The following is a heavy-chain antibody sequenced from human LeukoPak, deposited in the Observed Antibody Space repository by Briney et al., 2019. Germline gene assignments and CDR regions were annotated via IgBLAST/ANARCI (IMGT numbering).Heavy chain of an antibody. CDR2: IYYSGST. V-gene: IGHV4-59*01. Sequence: ASETLSLTCTVSGGSISSYYWSWIRQPPGKGLEWIGYIYYSGSTNYNPSLKSRVTISVDTSKNQFSLKLSSVTAADTAVYYCAGGYSYGSTYYYMDVWGKGTTVTISS. CDR3: AGGYSYGSTYYYMDV. J-gene: IGHJ6*03. D-gene: IGHD5-18*01. CDR1: GGSISSYY.